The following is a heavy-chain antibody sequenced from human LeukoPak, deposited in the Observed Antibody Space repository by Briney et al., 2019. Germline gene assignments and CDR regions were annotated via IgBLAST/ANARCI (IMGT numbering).Heavy chain of an antibody. J-gene: IGHJ4*02. CDR3: ARGPPTDYYDSSGFYYVFDY. CDR1: GGSFSGYY. Sequence: SETLSLTCAVYGGSFSGYYWSWIRQPPGKGLECIGEINHSGSTNYNPSLKSQVTISVDTSKNQFSLKLSSVTAADTAVYFCARGPPTDYYDSSGFYYVFDYWGQGTLVTVSS. CDR2: INHSGST. D-gene: IGHD3-22*01. V-gene: IGHV4-34*01.